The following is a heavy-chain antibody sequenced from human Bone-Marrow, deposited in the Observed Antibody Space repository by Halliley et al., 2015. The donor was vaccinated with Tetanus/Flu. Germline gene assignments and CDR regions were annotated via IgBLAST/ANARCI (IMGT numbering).Heavy chain of an antibody. CDR2: IYHTGNS. CDR3: ARGTFLDAFDV. CDR1: GGSISGDYS. V-gene: IGHV4-30-2*01. J-gene: IGHJ3*01. Sequence: TLSLTCSISGGSISGDYSWSWIRQPPGKGLEWIGYIYHTGNSYYNPSLTSRLAISMDSPKNQISLKFTSVTAADTAVYYCARGTFLDAFDVWGPGTRVTVPS.